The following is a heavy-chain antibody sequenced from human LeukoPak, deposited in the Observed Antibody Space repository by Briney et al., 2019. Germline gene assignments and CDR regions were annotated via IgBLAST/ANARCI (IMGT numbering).Heavy chain of an antibody. Sequence: SKTLSLTCAISGGSISGTPYYWGWIRQPPGKGLEWIGSIYYSGSTYYNPSLKSRLTISVDTSKNQFSLKLSSVTAADTAVYYCARASTIFGHFAYWGRGTLVTVSS. J-gene: IGHJ4*02. CDR1: GGSISGTPYY. D-gene: IGHD3-3*01. V-gene: IGHV4-39*07. CDR2: IYYSGST. CDR3: ARASTIFGHFAY.